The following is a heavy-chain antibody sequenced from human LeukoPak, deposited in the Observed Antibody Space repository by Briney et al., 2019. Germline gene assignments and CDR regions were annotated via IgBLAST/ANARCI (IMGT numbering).Heavy chain of an antibody. CDR2: INSDGSST. CDR1: GFTFSSYW. CDR3: ARVGYYDFWSGYYTGIGYYYYGMDV. Sequence: PGGSLRLSCAASGFTFSSYWMHWVRQAPGKGLVWVSRINSDGSSTSYADSVKGRFTISRDNAKNTLYLQMNSLRAEDTAVYYCARVGYYDFWSGYYTGIGYYYYGMDVWGQGTTVTVSS. D-gene: IGHD3-3*01. V-gene: IGHV3-74*01. J-gene: IGHJ6*02.